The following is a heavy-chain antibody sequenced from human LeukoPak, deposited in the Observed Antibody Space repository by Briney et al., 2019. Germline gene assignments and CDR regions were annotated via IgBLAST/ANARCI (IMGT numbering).Heavy chain of an antibody. J-gene: IGHJ4*02. V-gene: IGHV4-34*01. D-gene: IGHD3-10*01. CDR2: INHSGST. CDR3: ARGRGLGSGSYVY. Sequence: SETLSLTCAVYGGSFSGYYWSWIRQPPVKGLEWIGEINHSGSTNYNPSLKSRVTISVDTSKNQFSLKLSSVTATDTAVYYCARGRGLGSGSYVYWGQGTLVTVSS. CDR1: GGSFSGYY.